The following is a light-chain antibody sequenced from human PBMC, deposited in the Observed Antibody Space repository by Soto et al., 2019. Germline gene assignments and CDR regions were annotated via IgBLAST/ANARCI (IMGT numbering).Light chain of an antibody. CDR1: QNISNY. CDR3: QQSYSIPRLT. V-gene: IGKV1-39*01. CDR2: AAS. Sequence: DMQMTQSPSSLSASVGDRVSITCRSSQNISNYLHWYQQRPGKAPKLLIYAASNLRSGVPSRFSGRGSGTDFTLTISSLQSEDFATYYCQQSYSIPRLTFGPGTRVEIK. J-gene: IGKJ3*01.